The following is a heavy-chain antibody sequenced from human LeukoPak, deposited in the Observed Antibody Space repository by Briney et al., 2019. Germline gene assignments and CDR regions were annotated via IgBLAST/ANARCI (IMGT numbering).Heavy chain of an antibody. D-gene: IGHD3-16*02. CDR3: ARAPRGLSAPFDY. CDR1: GFTVSNNY. J-gene: IGHJ4*02. Sequence: GGSLRLSCAASGFTVSNNYMSWVRQAPGKGLEWVSVFYSGGSTYYADSVKGRFNISRHNSKNTVYLQMNSLRPEDTAVYYRARAPRGLSAPFDYWGQGTLVTVSS. CDR2: FYSGGST. V-gene: IGHV3-53*04.